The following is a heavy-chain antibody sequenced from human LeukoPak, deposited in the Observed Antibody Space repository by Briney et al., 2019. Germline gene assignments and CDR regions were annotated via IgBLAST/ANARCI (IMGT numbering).Heavy chain of an antibody. CDR1: GGSFSGYY. D-gene: IGHD3-22*01. CDR2: INHSGST. V-gene: IGHV4-34*01. CDR3: ARGPLYYYDSSSRSYYFDY. Sequence: SETLSPTCAVYGGSFSGYYWSWIRQPPGKGLEWIGEINHSGSTNHSPSLKSRVTISVDTSKNQFSLKLRSVTAADTAVYYCARGPLYYYDSSSRSYYFDYWGQGTLVTVSS. J-gene: IGHJ4*02.